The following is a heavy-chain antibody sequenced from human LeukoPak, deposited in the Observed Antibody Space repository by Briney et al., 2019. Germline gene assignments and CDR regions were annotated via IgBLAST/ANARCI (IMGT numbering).Heavy chain of an antibody. J-gene: IGHJ4*02. Sequence: GGSLRLSCAASGFTFDDYAMHWVRQAPGKCLEWVSGISWNSGSIGYADSVKGRFTISRDNAKNSLYLQMNSLRAEDTALYYCAKGSYGSGSYSLYYNYFDYWGQGTLVTVSS. CDR2: ISWNSGSI. D-gene: IGHD3-10*01. CDR3: AKGSYGSGSYSLYYNYFDY. V-gene: IGHV3-9*01. CDR1: GFTFDDYA.